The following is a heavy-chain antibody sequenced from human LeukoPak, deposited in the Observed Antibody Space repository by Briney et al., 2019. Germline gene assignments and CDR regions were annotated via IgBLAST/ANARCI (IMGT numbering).Heavy chain of an antibody. D-gene: IGHD3-16*01. V-gene: IGHV4-39*07. CDR3: AKTCGYVFRDI. Sequence: PSETLSLTCTVSSGSISTSNYYWGWVRQPPGKALEWIGNIFYSGSTYYSPSLKSRVTISLDTSRNQFSLKLNSVTAAHTAVYYFAKTCGYVFRDIWGQGTMFTVSS. CDR2: IFYSGST. J-gene: IGHJ3*02. CDR1: SGSISTSNYY.